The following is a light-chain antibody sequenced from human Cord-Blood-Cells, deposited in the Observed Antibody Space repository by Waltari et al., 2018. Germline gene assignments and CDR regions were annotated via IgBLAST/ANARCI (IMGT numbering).Light chain of an antibody. CDR3: SSYAGSNKV. CDR1: SSDVGGYNY. Sequence: QSALTQPPSASGSPGQSVTISCTGTSSDVGGYNYVSWYQQHPGNAPKPMIYEVSKRPPGVPDHCSGSKAGNTASLSGSGLQAEDEADYYCSSYAGSNKVFGGGTKLTVL. V-gene: IGLV2-8*01. CDR2: EVS. J-gene: IGLJ3*02.